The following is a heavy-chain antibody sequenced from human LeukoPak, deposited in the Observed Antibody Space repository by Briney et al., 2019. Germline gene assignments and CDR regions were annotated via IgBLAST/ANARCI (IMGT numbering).Heavy chain of an antibody. D-gene: IGHD3-22*01. CDR3: ARAGHYYDSSGYWYFDL. V-gene: IGHV4-39*07. Sequence: PSETLSLTCTVSGGSISSSSYYWGWIRQPPGKGLEWIGSIYYSGSTYYNPSLKSRVTISVDASKNQFSLKLSSVTAADTAVYYCARAGHYYDSSGYWYFDLWGRGTLVTVSS. CDR1: GGSISSSSYY. J-gene: IGHJ2*01. CDR2: IYYSGST.